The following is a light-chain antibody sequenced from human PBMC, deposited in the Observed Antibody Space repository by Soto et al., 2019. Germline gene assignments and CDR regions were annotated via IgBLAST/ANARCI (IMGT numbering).Light chain of an antibody. CDR2: AAS. CDR1: QDISNS. CDR3: QQYNAFPLT. V-gene: IGKV1-16*02. J-gene: IGKJ4*01. Sequence: DIQMTQSPSSLSASVGDRVTITSRASQDISNSLAWIQQKPGAAPKSLIYAASSLQSGVPSKFSGRGSGTDFTLTISSLQTEDFATYYCQQYNAFPLTLGGGTQVEIK.